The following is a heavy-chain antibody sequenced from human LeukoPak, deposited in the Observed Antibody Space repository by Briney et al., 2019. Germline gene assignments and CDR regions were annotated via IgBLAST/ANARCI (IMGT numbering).Heavy chain of an antibody. CDR3: ARQSVDGRYTFDY. V-gene: IGHV5-51*01. CDR2: IYPGDSDT. D-gene: IGHD1-1*01. Sequence: GESLKISCKVSGYTFATYWIGWVRQMPGKGLEWMGVIYPGDSDTRYSPSFQGQVTISADKSTSTAYLQWSSLKASDTAMYYCARQSVDGRYTFDYWGQGTLVTVSS. J-gene: IGHJ4*02. CDR1: GYTFATYW.